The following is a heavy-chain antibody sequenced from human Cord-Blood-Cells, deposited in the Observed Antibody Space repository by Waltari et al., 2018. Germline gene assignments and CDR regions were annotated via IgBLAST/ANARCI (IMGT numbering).Heavy chain of an antibody. V-gene: IGHV3-21*01. J-gene: IGHJ3*02. D-gene: IGHD3-10*01. CDR1: GFTFSSYS. Sequence: EVQLVESGGGLVKPGGSLRLSCAASGFTFSSYSMNWVRQAPGEGLEWVSSISSSSSYIYYADSVKGRCTISGDNAKNSLYLQRNSLRAEDTAVYYCARDDRGSGAFDIWGQGTMVTVSS. CDR2: ISSSSSYI. CDR3: ARDDRGSGAFDI.